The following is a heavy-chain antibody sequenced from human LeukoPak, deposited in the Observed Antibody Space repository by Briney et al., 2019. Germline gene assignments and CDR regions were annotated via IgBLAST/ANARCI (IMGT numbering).Heavy chain of an antibody. D-gene: IGHD6-13*01. Sequence: ASEKVSCKASGDTFTDYALHWVRQAPGQSLEWMGWITTGRGETRFSQDFQRRITLTRDKSANTVYMDLADLTSEDTAVYYCARGGQQGRGGNYFDSWGQGTLVAVSS. J-gene: IGHJ4*02. CDR3: ARGGQQGRGGNYFDS. V-gene: IGHV1-3*03. CDR1: GDTFTDYA. CDR2: ITTGRGET.